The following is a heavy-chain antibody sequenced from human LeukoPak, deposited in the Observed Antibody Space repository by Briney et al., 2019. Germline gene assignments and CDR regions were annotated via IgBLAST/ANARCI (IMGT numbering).Heavy chain of an antibody. V-gene: IGHV1-18*01. J-gene: IGHJ5*02. CDR2: ISGYNDNT. D-gene: IGHD3-10*01. Sequence: ASVKDSCKASGYTFNSYGISWVREAPGQGLEFMGWISGYNDNTNYEQKFQGRVTVTADTSTGTVFMELRSLTSDDTAVYFCARSPYYYASGSPSDWFDPWGQGTLVTVSS. CDR1: GYTFNSYG. CDR3: ARSPYYYASGSPSDWFDP.